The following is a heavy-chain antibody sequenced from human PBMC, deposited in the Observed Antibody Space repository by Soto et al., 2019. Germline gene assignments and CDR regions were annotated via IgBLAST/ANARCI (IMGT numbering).Heavy chain of an antibody. CDR2: ISWHSGSI. V-gene: IGHV3-9*01. CDR1: GFTFDDYA. Sequence: EVQLVESGGGLVQPGRSLRLSCAASGFTFDDYAMHWVRQAPGKGLEWVSGISWHSGSIGYADSVKGRFTISRDNAKNSLYRKMKSLRAEDTALYYCAKVLSGGYGGGFDYWGQGTLVTVSS. CDR3: AKVLSGGYGGGFDY. J-gene: IGHJ4*02. D-gene: IGHD6-19*01.